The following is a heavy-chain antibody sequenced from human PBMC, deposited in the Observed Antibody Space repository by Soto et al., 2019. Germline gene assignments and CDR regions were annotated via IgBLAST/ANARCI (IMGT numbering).Heavy chain of an antibody. J-gene: IGHJ4*02. CDR3: ARGNSGYDC. V-gene: IGHV3-21*01. D-gene: IGHD5-12*01. Sequence: VESGGGLVNPGGSLRLSCAASGFTFSSYSMNWVRQAPGKGLEWVSSISSSSSYIYYADSVKGRFTISRDNAKNSLYLQMNRLRAEDAAVYYCARGNSGYDCWGQGTLVTVSS. CDR1: GFTFSSYS. CDR2: ISSSSSYI.